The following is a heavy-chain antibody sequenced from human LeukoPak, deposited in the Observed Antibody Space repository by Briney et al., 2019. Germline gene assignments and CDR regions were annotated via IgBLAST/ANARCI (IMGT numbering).Heavy chain of an antibody. V-gene: IGHV1-69*13. Sequence: SVKVSCKASGGTFSSYAISWVRQAPGQGLEWMGGIIPIFGTANYAQKFQGRVTITADESTSTAYMELSSLRSEDTAVYYCAREMVATSDAFDIWGQGTMVTVSS. CDR2: IIPIFGTA. CDR3: AREMVATSDAFDI. CDR1: GGTFSSYA. J-gene: IGHJ3*02. D-gene: IGHD5-12*01.